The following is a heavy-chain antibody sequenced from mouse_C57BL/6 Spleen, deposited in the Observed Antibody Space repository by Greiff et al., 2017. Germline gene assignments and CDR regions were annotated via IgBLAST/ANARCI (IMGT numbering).Heavy chain of an antibody. J-gene: IGHJ3*01. CDR1: GYTFTSYW. V-gene: IGHV1-59*01. Sequence: QVQLQQPGAELVRPGTSVKLSCKASGYTFTSYWMHWVKQRPGQGLEWIGVIDPSDSYTNYNQKFKGKATLTVDTSSSTAYMQLSSLTSEDSAVYYCARVGIYYGTSPFAYWGQGTLVTVSA. D-gene: IGHD2-1*01. CDR2: IDPSDSYT. CDR3: ARVGIYYGTSPFAY.